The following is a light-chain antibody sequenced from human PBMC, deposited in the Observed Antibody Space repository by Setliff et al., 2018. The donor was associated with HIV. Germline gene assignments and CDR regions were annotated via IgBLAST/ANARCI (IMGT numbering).Light chain of an antibody. V-gene: IGLV2-14*01. Sequence: QSVLAQPASVSGPPGQSITISCTGTNSDVGGYNYVSWYQQHPGKVPKLMIYEVTNRPSGVSNRFSGSKSDNTASLTISGLQAEDEADYYCSSYTISNTLVFGTGTKVTVL. CDR3: SSYTISNTLV. CDR2: EVT. J-gene: IGLJ1*01. CDR1: NSDVGGYNY.